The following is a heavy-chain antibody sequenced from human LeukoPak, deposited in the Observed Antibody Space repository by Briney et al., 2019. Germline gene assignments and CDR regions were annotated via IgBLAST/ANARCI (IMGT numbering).Heavy chain of an antibody. CDR3: ARGRYDYAWGSYRNWFDP. Sequence: SETLSLTCTVSGGSISSYYWSWIRQPAGKGLEWIGRIYTSGSTNYNPSLKSRVTMSVDTSKNQFSLKLSSVTAADTAVYYCARGRYDYAWGSYRNWFDPWGQGTLVTVSS. CDR1: GGSISSYY. D-gene: IGHD3-16*02. V-gene: IGHV4-4*07. J-gene: IGHJ5*02. CDR2: IYTSGST.